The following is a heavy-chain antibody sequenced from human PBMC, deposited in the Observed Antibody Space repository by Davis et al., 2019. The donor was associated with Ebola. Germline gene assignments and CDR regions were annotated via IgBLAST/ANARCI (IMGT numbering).Heavy chain of an antibody. V-gene: IGHV3-21*05. Sequence: GGSLRLSCAASGFTFSSYNMNWVRQAPGKGLEWVSYISSSSSYTNYADSVKGRFTISRDNAKNSLYLQMNSLRAEDTAVYYCARVQDRRNFDYWGQGTLVTVSS. CDR2: ISSSSSYT. J-gene: IGHJ4*02. CDR3: ARVQDRRNFDY. CDR1: GFTFSSYN. D-gene: IGHD6-6*01.